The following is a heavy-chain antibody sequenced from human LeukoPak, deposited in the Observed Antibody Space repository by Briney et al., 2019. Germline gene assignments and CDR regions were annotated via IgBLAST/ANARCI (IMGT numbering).Heavy chain of an antibody. V-gene: IGHV4-59*10. J-gene: IGHJ4*02. Sequence: PSETLSLTCAVYGGSFSGYYWSWIRQPPGKGLEWIGRIYTSGSTNYNPSLKSRVTMSVDTSKNQFSLNLKSVTPEDTAVYYCARNLIQEQLVLNFWGQGTLVTVSS. D-gene: IGHD6-13*01. CDR2: IYTSGST. CDR1: GGSFSGYY. CDR3: ARNLIQEQLVLNF.